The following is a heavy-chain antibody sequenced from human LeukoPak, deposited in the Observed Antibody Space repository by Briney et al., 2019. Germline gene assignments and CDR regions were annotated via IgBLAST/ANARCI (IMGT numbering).Heavy chain of an antibody. CDR1: GFTVSSNY. J-gene: IGHJ4*02. CDR2: IRNKANNYAT. CDR3: TRLGKDY. V-gene: IGHV3-73*01. Sequence: PGGSLRLSCAASGFTVSSNYMSWVRQAPGKGLEWVGRIRNKANNYATAYAASVTGRFTISRDDSKNTAYLQMNSLKTEDTALYYCTRLGKDYWGQGTLVTVSS. D-gene: IGHD4-23*01.